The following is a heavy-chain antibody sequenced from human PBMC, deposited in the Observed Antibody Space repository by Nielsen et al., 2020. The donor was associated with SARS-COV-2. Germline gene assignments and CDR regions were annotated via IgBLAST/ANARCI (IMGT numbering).Heavy chain of an antibody. CDR1: GFTFDDYG. CDR3: VRGAVSGTSSLDQ. Sequence: GESLKISCAASGFTFDDYGMSWARQAPGKGLEWVSGINWNGGSTGYADSVKGRFTISRDSSKNTLDLQLHSLRHEDTAVYYCVRGAVSGTSSLDQWGQGTLVTVSS. D-gene: IGHD6-19*01. CDR2: INWNGGST. V-gene: IGHV3-20*04. J-gene: IGHJ4*02.